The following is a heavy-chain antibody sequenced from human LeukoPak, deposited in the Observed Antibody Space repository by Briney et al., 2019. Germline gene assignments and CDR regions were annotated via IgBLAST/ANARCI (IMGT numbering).Heavy chain of an antibody. D-gene: IGHD1-26*01. CDR3: ARVGATRGEAY. CDR2: IYTSGST. Sequence: SETLSLTCTVSGGSISSGSYYWSWIRQPAGKGLEWIGRIYTSGSTNYNPSLKSRVTISVDTSKNQFSLKLSSVTAADTAVYYCARVGATRGEAYWGQGTLVTVSS. CDR1: GGSISSGSYY. V-gene: IGHV4-61*02. J-gene: IGHJ4*02.